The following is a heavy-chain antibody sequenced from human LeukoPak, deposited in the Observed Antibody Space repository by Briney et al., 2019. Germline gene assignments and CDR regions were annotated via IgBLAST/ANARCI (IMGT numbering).Heavy chain of an antibody. J-gene: IGHJ3*02. Sequence: GGSLRLSCAASGFTVSSNYMSWVRQAPGKGLEWVLVIYSGGSTYYADSVKGRFTISRDNAKNSLYLQMNSLRAEDTAVYYCARVIVLPAAQEAFDIWGQGTMVTVSS. CDR1: GFTVSSNY. V-gene: IGHV3-66*01. D-gene: IGHD2-2*01. CDR2: IYSGGST. CDR3: ARVIVLPAAQEAFDI.